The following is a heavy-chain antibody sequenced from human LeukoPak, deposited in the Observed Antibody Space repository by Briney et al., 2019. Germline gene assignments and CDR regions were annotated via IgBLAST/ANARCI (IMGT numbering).Heavy chain of an antibody. Sequence: SETLSLTCTVSGGSISSYYWSWIRQPPGKGLEWIGNIFYSGSTYYSPSLKSRVTISLDTSRNQFSLKLNSVTAADTAVYYCAKSNGYGLVDIWGQGTMVTVSS. CDR1: GGSISSYY. CDR2: IFYSGST. D-gene: IGHD3-10*01. J-gene: IGHJ3*02. V-gene: IGHV4-59*12. CDR3: AKSNGYGLVDI.